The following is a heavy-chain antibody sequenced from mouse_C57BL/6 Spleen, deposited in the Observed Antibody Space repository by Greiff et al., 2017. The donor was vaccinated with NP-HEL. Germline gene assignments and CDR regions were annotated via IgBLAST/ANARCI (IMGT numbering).Heavy chain of an antibody. CDR2: IDPSDSYT. CDR1: GYTFTSYW. Sequence: QVQLQQPGAELVMPGASVKLSCKASGYTFTSYWMHWVKQRPGQGLEWIGEIDPSDSYTNYNQKFKGKATLPADTSSSTAYMQLSSLTSEDSADYYCARKRTSPYYFDYWGQGTTLTVSS. V-gene: IGHV1-69*01. J-gene: IGHJ2*01. CDR3: ARKRTSPYYFDY.